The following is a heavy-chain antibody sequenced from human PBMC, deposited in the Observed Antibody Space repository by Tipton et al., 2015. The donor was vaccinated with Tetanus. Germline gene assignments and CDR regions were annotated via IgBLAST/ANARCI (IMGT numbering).Heavy chain of an antibody. CDR3: ARDHGITWGGMGYYYGMDV. Sequence: GLVKPSETLSLTCAVSGASFSDYYWSWIRQAPGKGLEWIGEINHSGNTNHNPSLKSRVTISVDTSNNHFSLRLSSVTAADTAVYYCARDHGITWGGMGYYYGMDVWGQGTTVTVSS. V-gene: IGHV4-34*01. CDR2: INHSGNT. J-gene: IGHJ6*02. CDR1: GASFSDYY. D-gene: IGHD3-16*01.